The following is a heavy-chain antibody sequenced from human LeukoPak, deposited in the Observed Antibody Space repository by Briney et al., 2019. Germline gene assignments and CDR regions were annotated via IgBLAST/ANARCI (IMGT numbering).Heavy chain of an antibody. CDR1: GFSFNAYA. CDR3: AKSSVVTPSGSFDY. J-gene: IGHJ4*02. Sequence: GWSLKLSCVASGFSFNAYAMSWVRHAPGKGLGWVSGMSGSGASTYYADSVKGRSSISRDNSRDTVFLSMSNLSAEDTAVYYCAKSSVVTPSGSFDYWGQGTLVTVSS. CDR2: MSGSGAST. D-gene: IGHD2-15*01. V-gene: IGHV3-23*01.